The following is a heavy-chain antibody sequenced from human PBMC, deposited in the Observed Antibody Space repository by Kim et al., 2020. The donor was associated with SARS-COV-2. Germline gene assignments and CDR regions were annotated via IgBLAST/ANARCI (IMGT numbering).Heavy chain of an antibody. CDR3: ARDDYGERLNWFDP. CDR1: GYTFTGYY. CDR2: INPNSGGT. V-gene: IGHV1-2*06. J-gene: IGHJ5*02. D-gene: IGHD4-17*01. Sequence: ASVKVSCKASGYTFTGYYMHWVRQAPGQGLEWMGRINPNSGGTNYAQKFQGRVTMTRDTSISTAYMELSRLRSDDTAVYYCARDDYGERLNWFDPWGQGTLVTVSS.